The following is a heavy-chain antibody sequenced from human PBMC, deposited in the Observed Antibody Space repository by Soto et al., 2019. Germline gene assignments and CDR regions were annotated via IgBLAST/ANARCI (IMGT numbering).Heavy chain of an antibody. V-gene: IGHV4-30-4*08. CDR1: GGSVSSGAHY. D-gene: IGHD3-22*01. CDR2: IYYRGST. CDR3: ARDPVLYYDSSGPMWFDP. Sequence: SETLSLTCTVSGGSVSSGAHYWNWIRQHPGKGLEWIGYIYYRGSTYYSPSLKSRVTISVDTSKNQFSLKLSSVTAADTAVYYCARDPVLYYDSSGPMWFDPWGQGTLVTVSS. J-gene: IGHJ5*02.